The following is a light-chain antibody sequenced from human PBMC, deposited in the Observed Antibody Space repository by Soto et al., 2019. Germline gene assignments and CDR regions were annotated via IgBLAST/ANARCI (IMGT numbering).Light chain of an antibody. J-gene: IGLJ2*01. CDR2: GNI. Sequence: QSVLTQPPSVSAAPGQEVTISCSGSRSNIGNNFVSWYQQFPGTAPKLLIYGNINRPSGVPDRFSGSKSGTSASLAITGLQADDEADYYCQSYDRSLSSPIFGGGTKVTVL. CDR3: QSYDRSLSSPI. V-gene: IGLV1-40*01. CDR1: RSNIGNNF.